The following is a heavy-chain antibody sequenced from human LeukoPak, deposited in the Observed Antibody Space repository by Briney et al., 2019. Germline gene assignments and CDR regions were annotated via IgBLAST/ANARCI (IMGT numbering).Heavy chain of an antibody. D-gene: IGHD5-12*01. J-gene: IGHJ4*02. CDR1: GFTFSSYS. CDR3: AREYGGSSYFDY. Sequence: GGSLRLSCAASGFTFSSYSMNWVRQAPGKGLEWVSSISSISSYIYYADSVKGRFTISRDNAKNSLYLQMNSLRAEDTAVYYCAREYGGSSYFDYWGQGTLVTVSS. CDR2: ISSISSYI. V-gene: IGHV3-21*01.